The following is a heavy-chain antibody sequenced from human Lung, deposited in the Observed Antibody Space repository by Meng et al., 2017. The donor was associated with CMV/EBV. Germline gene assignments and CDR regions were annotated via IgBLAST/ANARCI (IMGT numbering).Heavy chain of an antibody. Sequence: GGSLRLSXAASGFTFSSYGMSWVRQAPGKGLEWVSVVYSGGSSTYSADSVKGRFTISRDNSKNTLYLQMNSLRAEDTAVYYCAKSLFGGVVGPLFDYWGQGTRVTCSS. V-gene: IGHV3-23*03. CDR3: AKSLFGGVVGPLFDY. CDR1: GFTFSSYG. CDR2: VYSGGSST. D-gene: IGHD2-2*01. J-gene: IGHJ4*02.